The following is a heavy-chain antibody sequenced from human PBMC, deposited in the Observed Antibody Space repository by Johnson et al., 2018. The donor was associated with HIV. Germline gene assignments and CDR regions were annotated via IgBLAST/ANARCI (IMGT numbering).Heavy chain of an antibody. CDR2: ISYDGSNK. V-gene: IGHV3-30-3*01. CDR1: GFTFSSYA. CDR3: TRTDDAYHYDTFGYIDAFDI. D-gene: IGHD3-22*01. Sequence: QVQLVESGVGVVQPGRSLRLSCAVSGFTFSSYAMHWVRQAPGKGLEWVAIISYDGSNKYFADSVKGRFTISRDNSKNTLYLQVNSLRADDTAIYYCTRTDDAYHYDTFGYIDAFDIWGQGTMVTVSS. J-gene: IGHJ3*02.